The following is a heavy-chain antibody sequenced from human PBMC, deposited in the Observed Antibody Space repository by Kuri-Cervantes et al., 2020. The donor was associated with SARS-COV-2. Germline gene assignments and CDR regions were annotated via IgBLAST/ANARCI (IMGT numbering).Heavy chain of an antibody. Sequence: GESLRLSCAASGCTFSSYSMNWVRQAPGKGLEWVSSISSSSSYIYYADSVMGRFTISRDNAKISLYLQMNSLRAEDTAVYYCARDIVVVPAAIHYYYGMDVWGQGTTVTVSS. CDR2: ISSSSSYI. J-gene: IGHJ6*02. D-gene: IGHD2-2*02. CDR3: ARDIVVVPAAIHYYYGMDV. CDR1: GCTFSSYS. V-gene: IGHV3-21*01.